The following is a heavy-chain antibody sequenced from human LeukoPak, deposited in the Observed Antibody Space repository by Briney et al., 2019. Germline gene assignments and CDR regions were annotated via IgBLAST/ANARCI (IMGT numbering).Heavy chain of an antibody. CDR2: IHYTGNT. CDR1: GGSISSYY. CDR3: AGLEEGYGSGRRENYYYYYMDV. Sequence: PSETLSLTCTVSGGSISSYYWSWIRQPPGKGLEWIGYIHYTGNTNYNPSLKSRVTISVDTSKNQFSLKLSFVTAADTAVYYCAGLEEGYGSGRRENYYYYYMDVWGKGRTVTISS. V-gene: IGHV4-59*01. J-gene: IGHJ6*03. D-gene: IGHD3-10*01.